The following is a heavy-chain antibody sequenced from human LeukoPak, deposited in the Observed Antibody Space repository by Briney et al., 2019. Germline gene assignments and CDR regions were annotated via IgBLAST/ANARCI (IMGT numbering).Heavy chain of an antibody. D-gene: IGHD2-2*01. CDR3: ARATRYESDIVVVPAAMVAFDI. Sequence: GGSLRLSCAASGFTFSSYSMNWVRQAPGKGLEWVSYISSSSSTIYYADSVRGRFTISRGNAKNSLYLQMNSLRAEDTAVYYSARATRYESDIVVVPAAMVAFDIWGQGTMVTVSS. CDR2: ISSSSSTI. J-gene: IGHJ3*02. V-gene: IGHV3-48*04. CDR1: GFTFSSYS.